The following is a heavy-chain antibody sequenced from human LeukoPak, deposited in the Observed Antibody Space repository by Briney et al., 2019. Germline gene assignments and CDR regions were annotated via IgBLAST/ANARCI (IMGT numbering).Heavy chain of an antibody. J-gene: IGHJ4*02. CDR1: GFNLSNFW. Sequence: GGPLSLSCGVSGFNLSNFWMRGVRPAPGRGLEWVANIHPEENEKYHVESVEGRFTISRDNAKNSLFLQMNGLRVEDTAVYYCARGDDFSGDHWGQGTLVTVSS. D-gene: IGHD1-1*01. CDR2: IHPEENEK. V-gene: IGHV3-7*04. CDR3: ARGDDFSGDH.